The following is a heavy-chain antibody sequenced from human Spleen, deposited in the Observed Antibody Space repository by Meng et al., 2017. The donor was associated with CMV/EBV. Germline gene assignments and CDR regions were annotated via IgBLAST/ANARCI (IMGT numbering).Heavy chain of an antibody. J-gene: IGHJ6*02. CDR2: IYTSGST. V-gene: IGHV4-4*07. Sequence: GSLRLSCTVSGGSISSYYWSWIRQPAGKGLEWIGRIYTSGSTNYNPSLKSRVTMSVDTSKNQFSLKLSSVTAADTAVYYCARGDFWSGYYLHYYYYGMDVWGQGTTVTVSS. CDR1: GGSISSYY. D-gene: IGHD3-3*01. CDR3: ARGDFWSGYYLHYYYYGMDV.